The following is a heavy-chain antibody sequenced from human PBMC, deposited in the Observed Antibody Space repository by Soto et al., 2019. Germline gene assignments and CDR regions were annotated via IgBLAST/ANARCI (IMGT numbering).Heavy chain of an antibody. V-gene: IGHV1-69*13. CDR1: GGTFSSYA. Sequence: SVKVSCKASGGTFSSYAISWVRQAPGQGLEWMGGIIPIFGTANYAQKFQGRVTITADESTSTAYMELSSLRSDDTAVYYCARVRVGYCSGGSCPRVGSFDYWGQGTLVTVSS. CDR2: IIPIFGTA. J-gene: IGHJ4*02. D-gene: IGHD2-15*01. CDR3: ARVRVGYCSGGSCPRVGSFDY.